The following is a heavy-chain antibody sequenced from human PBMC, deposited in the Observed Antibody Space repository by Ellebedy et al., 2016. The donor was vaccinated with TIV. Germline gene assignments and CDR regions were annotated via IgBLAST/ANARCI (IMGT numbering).Heavy chain of an antibody. CDR2: INHSGST. J-gene: IGHJ6*03. D-gene: IGHD6-13*01. CDR1: GGSFSGYY. CDR3: ARLYSSSWYGVYYYYYMDV. Sequence: SETLSLXCAVYGGSFSGYYWSWIRQPPGKGLEWIGEINHSGSTNYNPSLKSRVTISVDTSKNQFSLKLSSVTAADTAVYYCARLYSSSWYGVYYYYYMDVWGKGTTVTVSS. V-gene: IGHV4-34*01.